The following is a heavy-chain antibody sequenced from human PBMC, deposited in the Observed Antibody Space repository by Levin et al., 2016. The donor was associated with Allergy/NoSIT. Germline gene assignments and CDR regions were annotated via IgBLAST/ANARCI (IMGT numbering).Heavy chain of an antibody. V-gene: IGHV3-30-3*01. CDR1: GFTFSSYA. D-gene: IGHD6-13*01. Sequence: GESLKISCAASGFTFSSYAMHWVRQAPGKGLEWVAVISYDGSNKFYADSVRGRFTISRDNSKDTLHLQMNSLRTEDTAVYYCAREGMAAAGRLDYWGQGTLVTVSS. CDR3: AREGMAAAGRLDY. J-gene: IGHJ4*02. CDR2: ISYDGSNK.